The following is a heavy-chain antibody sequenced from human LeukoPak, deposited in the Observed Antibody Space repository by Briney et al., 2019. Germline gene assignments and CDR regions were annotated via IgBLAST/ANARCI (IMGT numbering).Heavy chain of an antibody. D-gene: IGHD3-3*01. J-gene: IGHJ4*02. CDR3: ARVSGVVTYFDY. V-gene: IGHV1-69*13. CDR2: IIAIIGTA. CDR1: GGTLRSYA. Sequence: SVKVSCKASGGTLRSYAISWVRQAPGKGIERMGGIIAIIGTANYAQKFQGRVTITADDSTISAYMELSSLRSEDTAVYYCARVSGVVTYFDYWGQGTLVTVSS.